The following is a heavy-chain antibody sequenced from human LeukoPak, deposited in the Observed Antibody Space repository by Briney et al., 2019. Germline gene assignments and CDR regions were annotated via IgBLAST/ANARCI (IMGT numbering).Heavy chain of an antibody. CDR2: MNPNSGNT. Sequence: GASVKVSCKASGYTFTSYDINWVRQATGQGIEWMGWMNPNSGNTGYAQKFQGRVTMTRNTSISTAYMELSSLRSEDTAVYYCARGWMDYYYYGMDVWGQGTTVTVSS. J-gene: IGHJ6*02. CDR3: ARGWMDYYYYGMDV. V-gene: IGHV1-8*01. CDR1: GYTFTSYD. D-gene: IGHD1-1*01.